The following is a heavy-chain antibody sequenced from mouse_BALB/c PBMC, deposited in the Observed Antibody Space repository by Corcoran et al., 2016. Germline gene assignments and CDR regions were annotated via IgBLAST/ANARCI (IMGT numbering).Heavy chain of an antibody. J-gene: IGHJ2*01. CDR3: ARLYYYGSSYYFDY. Sequence: QVTLKESGPGILQPSQTLSLTCSFSGFSRSTSGMGVSWIRQPSGKGLEWLAHIYWNDDKRYNPSLKSRLTISKDTSSNQVFLKITSVDTADTATYYCARLYYYGSSYYFDYWGQGTTLTVSS. CDR2: IYWNDDK. V-gene: IGHV8-12*01. D-gene: IGHD1-1*01. CDR1: GFSRSTSGMG.